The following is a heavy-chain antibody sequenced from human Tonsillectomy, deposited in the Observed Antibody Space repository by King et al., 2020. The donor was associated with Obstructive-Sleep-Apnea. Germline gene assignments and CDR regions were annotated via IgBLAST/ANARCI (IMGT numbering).Heavy chain of an antibody. D-gene: IGHD5-12*01. J-gene: IGHJ4*02. V-gene: IGHV3-33*01. CDR1: GFTFSSYG. CDR3: ARVMRDAYNGDY. CDR2: ILYDGSKK. Sequence: VQLVESGGGVVQPGRSLRLSCAASGFTFSSYGMHWFRQAPGKGLEWVAVILYDGSKKYYADSLKGRFTISRDNSKNTLYLQMNSLIAEDTAVYYCARVMRDAYNGDYWGQGTLVTVSS.